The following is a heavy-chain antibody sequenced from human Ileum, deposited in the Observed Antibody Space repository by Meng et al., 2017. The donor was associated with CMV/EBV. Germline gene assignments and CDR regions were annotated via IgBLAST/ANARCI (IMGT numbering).Heavy chain of an antibody. J-gene: IGHJ4*02. Sequence: GGSLRLSCAASGFTFSSYWMSWVRQAPGKGLERVANIKQDGREKYYVDSVKGRFTISRDNAKNSLYLKMNSLRAEDTAVYYCARDVYYYDSSGYYPYWGQGTLVTVSS. V-gene: IGHV3-7*01. CDR3: ARDVYYYDSSGYYPY. D-gene: IGHD3-22*01. CDR2: IKQDGREK. CDR1: GFTFSSYW.